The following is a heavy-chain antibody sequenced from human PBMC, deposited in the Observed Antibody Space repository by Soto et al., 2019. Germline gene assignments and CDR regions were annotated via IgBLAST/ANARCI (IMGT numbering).Heavy chain of an antibody. CDR1: GVSINNDPYF. J-gene: IGHJ4*01. D-gene: IGHD4-17*01. Sequence: SETLSLTCTVSGVSINNDPYFWSWIRQHPGKGLEWIGSIYSSGTTYFNPSLLSRVSMSLDTSGNQFSLRLTSVTAADTAVYYCARGADYGDTVREYFFDFWGQGALVTVSS. CDR2: IYSSGTT. V-gene: IGHV4-31*03. CDR3: ARGADYGDTVREYFFDF.